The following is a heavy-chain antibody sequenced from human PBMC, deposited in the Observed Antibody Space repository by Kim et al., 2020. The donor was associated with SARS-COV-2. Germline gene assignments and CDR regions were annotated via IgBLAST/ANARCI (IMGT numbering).Heavy chain of an antibody. CDR1: GGTFSSYA. Sequence: SVKVSCKASGGTFSSYAISWVRQAPGQGLEWMGGIIPIFGTANYAQKFQGRVTITADESTSTAYMELSSLGSEDTAVYYCARAGWITMVRGVILNWFDPWGQGTLVTVSS. D-gene: IGHD3-10*01. CDR2: IIPIFGTA. V-gene: IGHV1-69*13. CDR3: ARAGWITMVRGVILNWFDP. J-gene: IGHJ5*02.